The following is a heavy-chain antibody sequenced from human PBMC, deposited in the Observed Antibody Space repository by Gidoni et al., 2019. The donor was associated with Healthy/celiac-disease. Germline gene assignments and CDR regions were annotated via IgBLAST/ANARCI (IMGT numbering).Heavy chain of an antibody. Sequence: EVQLAESGGGLVQPGRSLRLSCIASGFPFGYYALHWFRQAPGKGLEWVGFSRSKAYGGTTEYAASVKGRFTISRDDSKSIAYLQMNSLKTEDTAVYYCNIGALTDSSGYYYFFDYWGQGTLVTVSS. V-gene: IGHV3-49*03. J-gene: IGHJ4*02. CDR2: SRSKAYGGTT. CDR1: GFPFGYYA. CDR3: NIGALTDSSGYYYFFDY. D-gene: IGHD3-22*01.